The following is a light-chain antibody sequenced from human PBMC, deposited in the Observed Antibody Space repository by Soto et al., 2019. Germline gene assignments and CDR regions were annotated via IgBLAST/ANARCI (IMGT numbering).Light chain of an antibody. CDR1: QSVSSSY. J-gene: IGKJ1*01. V-gene: IGKV3-20*01. Sequence: EIVLTQSPGTLSLSPGERATLSCRASQSVSSSYLAWYQQKPGQAPRLLIYDASSRATGIPDRFSGSGSGTEFTLTISSLQPDDFATYYCQQYNSYRTFGQGTKVDIK. CDR3: QQYNSYRT. CDR2: DAS.